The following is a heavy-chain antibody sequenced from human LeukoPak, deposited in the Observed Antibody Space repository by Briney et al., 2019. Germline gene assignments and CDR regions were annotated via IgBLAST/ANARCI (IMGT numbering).Heavy chain of an antibody. CDR1: GGFTSSYY. D-gene: IGHD3-3*01. CDR2: IDISGST. CDR3: ARDAPYYDFWSGASFDY. J-gene: IGHJ4*02. Sequence: PSETLSLICTVSGGFTSSYYWSWIRQPAGKGLEWIGRIDISGSTNYNPSLKRRFTMSVNTPKTQFSLKLTSVTAADTAVYYCARDAPYYDFWSGASFDYWGQGTLVTVSS. V-gene: IGHV4-4*07.